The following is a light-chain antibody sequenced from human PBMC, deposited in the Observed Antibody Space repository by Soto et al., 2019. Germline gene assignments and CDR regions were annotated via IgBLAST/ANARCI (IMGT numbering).Light chain of an antibody. CDR2: GAS. Sequence: EIVMTQSPATLSVSPGERATLSCRASQSVSSNLAWYQQKPGQAPRLLIYGASTRATDIPARFSGSGSGTDFTLTITRLEPEDSAVYFCQQYTGPPTTFGQGTRLEIK. CDR3: QQYTGPPTT. V-gene: IGKV3-15*01. CDR1: QSVSSN. J-gene: IGKJ5*01.